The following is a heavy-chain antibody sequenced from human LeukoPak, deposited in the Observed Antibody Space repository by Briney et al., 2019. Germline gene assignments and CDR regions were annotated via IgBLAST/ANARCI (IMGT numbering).Heavy chain of an antibody. V-gene: IGHV3-13*01. D-gene: IGHD3-16*01. CDR3: ARYDASADDY. Sequence: GGSLRLSCAASGFTFSSYDMHWVRQATGKGLEWVSAIGTAGDTYYSGSVKGRLTISRDNAKNSLYLQMNSLRVEDTAIYYCARYDASADDYWGQGTLVTVSS. CDR2: IGTAGDT. CDR1: GFTFSSYD. J-gene: IGHJ4*02.